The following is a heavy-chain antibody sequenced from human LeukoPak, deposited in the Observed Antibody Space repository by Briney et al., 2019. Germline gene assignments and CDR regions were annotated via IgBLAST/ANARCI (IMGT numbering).Heavy chain of an antibody. CDR1: GFTFSSYA. V-gene: IGHV3-21*01. Sequence: GGSLRLSCAASGFTFSSYAMSWVRQAPGKGLEWVSSISSSSSYIYYADSVKGRFTISRDNAKNSLYLQMNSLRAEDTAVYYCARDGLWFGELGGDYWGQGTLVTVSS. J-gene: IGHJ4*02. CDR3: ARDGLWFGELGGDY. D-gene: IGHD3-10*01. CDR2: ISSSSSYI.